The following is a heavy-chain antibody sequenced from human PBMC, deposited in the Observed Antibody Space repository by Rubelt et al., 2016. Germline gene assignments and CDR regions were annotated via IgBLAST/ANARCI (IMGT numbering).Heavy chain of an antibody. CDR1: GFTFSNYA. J-gene: IGHJ4*02. CDR3: ARDGYYASSSYPDY. D-gene: IGHD3-22*01. Sequence: CAASGFTFSNYAMSWARQAPGKGLEWVSAISGSGGNTYYADSVKGRFTISRDNAKNSLFLQMNSLRVEDTAVYYCARDGYYASSSYPDYWGQGTLVTVSS. V-gene: IGHV3-23*01. CDR2: ISGSGGNT.